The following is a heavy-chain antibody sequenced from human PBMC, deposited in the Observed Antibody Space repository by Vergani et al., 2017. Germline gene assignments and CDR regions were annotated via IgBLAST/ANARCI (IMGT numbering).Heavy chain of an antibody. V-gene: IGHV4-34*01. CDR3: ARVNTETNCHLYYYYYMDV. CDR1: GGSFTSYH. Sequence: QVQLQQWGGGLLKPSETLSLTCVVNGGSFTSYHWTWIRQSPGEGLDWVGDIDHTGRPDYNPYLKSRLTMSVDKSRNQFSLTPNSVTATDTAIYFCARVNTETNCHLYYYYYMDVWGQGTAVTVS. D-gene: IGHD4-11*01. J-gene: IGHJ6*03. CDR2: IDHTGRP.